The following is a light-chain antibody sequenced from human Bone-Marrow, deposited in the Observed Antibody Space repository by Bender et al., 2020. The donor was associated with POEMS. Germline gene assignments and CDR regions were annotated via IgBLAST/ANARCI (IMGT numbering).Light chain of an antibody. CDR1: SLSKQY. CDR3: QTWDTTTVI. J-gene: IGLJ2*01. CDR2: HDT. Sequence: SYELTQPPSVSLAPGQTARITCSGQSLSKQYAYWYQQKAGQSPVLVIYHDTERPSGIPERFSGSNSGNTATLTISGTQAMDEADYYCQTWDTTTVIFGGGTKLTVL. V-gene: IGLV3-1*01.